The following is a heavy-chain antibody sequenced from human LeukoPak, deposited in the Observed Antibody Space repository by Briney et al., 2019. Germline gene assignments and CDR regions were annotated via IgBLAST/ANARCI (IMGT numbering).Heavy chain of an antibody. Sequence: ASVKVSRKASGYTFSSYGISWVRQAPGQGLEWMGWISALNGDRHFEPKFQDRVTMTKDTSTSTAFMELRSLTSDDTAVYYCARDFDQLQLLRNGMDVWGQGTAVTVSS. CDR2: ISALNGDR. CDR3: ARDFDQLQLLRNGMDV. CDR1: GYTFSSYG. V-gene: IGHV1-18*01. J-gene: IGHJ6*02. D-gene: IGHD1-1*01.